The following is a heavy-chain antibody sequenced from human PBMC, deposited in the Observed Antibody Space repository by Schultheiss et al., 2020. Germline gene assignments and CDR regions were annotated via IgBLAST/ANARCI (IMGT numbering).Heavy chain of an antibody. CDR2: IWYDGSNK. J-gene: IGHJ6*02. D-gene: IGHD3-9*01. V-gene: IGHV3-33*01. Sequence: GESLKISCAASGFTFSSYGMHWVRQAPGKGLEWVAVIWYDGSNKYYADSVKGRFTISRDNSKNTLYLQMNSLRAEDTAVYYCARAYYDILTGTYYYYGMDVWGQGTTVTVSS. CDR3: ARAYYDILTGTYYYYGMDV. CDR1: GFTFSSYG.